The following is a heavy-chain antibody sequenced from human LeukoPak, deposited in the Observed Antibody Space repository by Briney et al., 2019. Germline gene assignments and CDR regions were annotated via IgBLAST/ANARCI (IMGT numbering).Heavy chain of an antibody. J-gene: IGHJ4*02. CDR1: GGSISSYY. Sequence: PSETLSLTCTVSGGSISSYYWSWIRQPPGKGLEWIGSIYYSGTTYYNPSLKSRVTISLDTSKNQFSLKLSSVTAADTAVYYWARITSAFCDQWGQGILVTVSS. CDR3: ARITSAFCDQ. D-gene: IGHD3-10*01. CDR2: IYYSGTT. V-gene: IGHV4-59*12.